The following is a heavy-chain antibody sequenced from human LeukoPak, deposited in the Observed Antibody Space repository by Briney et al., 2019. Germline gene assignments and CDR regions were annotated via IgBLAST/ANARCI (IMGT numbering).Heavy chain of an antibody. V-gene: IGHV3-23*01. D-gene: IGHD3-10*01. CDR3: AKDAGGLYFGESNFDY. Sequence: GGSLRLSCAASGFTFSSYAMNWVRQAPGKGLEWVSSIGTSGISRYYADSVRGRFTISRDNSKSTLYLEMNSLRVEDTAMYYCAKDAGGLYFGESNFDYWGQGTLVTVS. CDR2: IGTSGISR. CDR1: GFTFSSYA. J-gene: IGHJ4*02.